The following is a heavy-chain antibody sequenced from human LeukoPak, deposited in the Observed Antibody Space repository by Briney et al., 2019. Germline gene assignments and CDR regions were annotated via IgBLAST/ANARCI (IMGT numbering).Heavy chain of an antibody. D-gene: IGHD2-21*02. CDR1: GFTFGDYA. Sequence: GGSLRLSCTASGFTFGDYAMSWVRQAPGKGLEWVGFIRSKAYGGTTESAASVKGRFTISRDDSKSIAYPQMNSLKTEDTAVYYCTRDFRIAYCGGDCYPPFDYWGQGTLVTVSS. CDR3: TRDFRIAYCGGDCYPPFDY. J-gene: IGHJ4*02. V-gene: IGHV3-49*04. CDR2: IRSKAYGGTT.